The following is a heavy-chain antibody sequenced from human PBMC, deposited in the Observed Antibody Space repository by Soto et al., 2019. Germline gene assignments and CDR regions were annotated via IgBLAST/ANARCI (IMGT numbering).Heavy chain of an antibody. J-gene: IGHJ4*02. V-gene: IGHV3-30*18. CDR3: AKGSEAARQELAY. Sequence: PGGSLRLSCAASGFTFSTYGMHWVRQAPGKGPEWVAVISIDGSNKYYADSVKGRFTISRDNSKNTLYLQMNSLRADDTAVYYGAKGSEAARQELAYWGRRTLVTVSS. CDR2: ISIDGSNK. CDR1: GFTFSTYG. D-gene: IGHD3-3*01.